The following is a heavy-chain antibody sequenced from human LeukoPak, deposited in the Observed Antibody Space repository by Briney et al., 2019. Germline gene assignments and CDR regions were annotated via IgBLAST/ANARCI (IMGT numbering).Heavy chain of an antibody. CDR3: SRVKLSHRYSYGYNPYYFDY. D-gene: IGHD5-18*01. J-gene: IGHJ4*02. Sequence: SETLSLTCTVSGGSISGFYWSWIRQPAGKGLELIGRIYTGGSTNYNPSLKSRVTMSLDTSKDQFSLKLSSVTAADTAVYYCSRVKLSHRYSYGYNPYYFDYWGQGTLVTVSS. CDR1: GGSISGFY. CDR2: IYTGGST. V-gene: IGHV4-4*07.